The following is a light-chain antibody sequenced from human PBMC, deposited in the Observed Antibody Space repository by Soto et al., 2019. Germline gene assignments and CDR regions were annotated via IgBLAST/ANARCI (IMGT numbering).Light chain of an antibody. CDR1: QSISSN. Sequence: EIVMTQSPATLSVSPGERATLSCRASQSISSNLAWYQQKPGQAPRLLIYGASTRATGIPATFSGSGSGTEFTITISLLQSEDFAVYYCQQYNNSPFTFGPGTKVDIK. J-gene: IGKJ3*01. CDR3: QQYNNSPFT. V-gene: IGKV3-15*01. CDR2: GAS.